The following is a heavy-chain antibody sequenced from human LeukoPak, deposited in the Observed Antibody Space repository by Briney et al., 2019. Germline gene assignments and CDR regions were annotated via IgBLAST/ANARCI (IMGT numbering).Heavy chain of an antibody. V-gene: IGHV1-18*01. CDR3: ARSGITVAGTRYFQH. Sequence: ASVKVSCKASGYTFTSYGISWVRQAPGQGLEWMGWISAYNGHTNYAQNLQGRVTMNTDTSTNTAYMELRSLRSDDTAVYYCARSGITVAGTRYFQHWGQGTLVTVSS. D-gene: IGHD6-19*01. J-gene: IGHJ1*01. CDR1: GYTFTSYG. CDR2: ISAYNGHT.